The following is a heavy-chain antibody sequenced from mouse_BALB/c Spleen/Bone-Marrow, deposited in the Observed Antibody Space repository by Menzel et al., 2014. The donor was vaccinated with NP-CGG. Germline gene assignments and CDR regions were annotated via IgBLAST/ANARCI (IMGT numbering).Heavy chain of an antibody. Sequence: VMLVESGPELMTPGASVQISCKATGYTFNSYWIEWVKQRPGHGLEWIGEILPGSGITNYNEKFKVKATFNADTSSNTAYMQLSSLTSEDSAVYYCARSPYWGQGTLVTVSA. CDR2: ILPGSGIT. CDR1: GYTFNSYW. J-gene: IGHJ3*01. V-gene: IGHV1-9*01. CDR3: ARSPY.